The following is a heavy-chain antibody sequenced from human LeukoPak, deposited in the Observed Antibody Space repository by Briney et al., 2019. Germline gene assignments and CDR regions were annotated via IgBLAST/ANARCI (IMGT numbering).Heavy chain of an antibody. CDR1: GFTFSSYS. Sequence: VGSLRLSCAASGFTFSSYSMNWVRQAPGKGLEWVSYISSSSSTIYYVDSVKGRFTISRDNAKNSLYLQVNSLRAEDTAVYYCARENQGYCSSTSCSYFDSWGHGTLVTVSS. J-gene: IGHJ4*01. CDR3: ARENQGYCSSTSCSYFDS. V-gene: IGHV3-48*01. D-gene: IGHD2-2*01. CDR2: ISSSSSTI.